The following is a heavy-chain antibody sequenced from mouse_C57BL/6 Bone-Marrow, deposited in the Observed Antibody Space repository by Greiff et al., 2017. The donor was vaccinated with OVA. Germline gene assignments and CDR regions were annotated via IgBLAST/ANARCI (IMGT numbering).Heavy chain of an antibody. V-gene: IGHV1-59*01. CDR3: ARCYGSSSWAMDY. D-gene: IGHD1-1*01. Sequence: QVQLQQPGAELVRPGTSVKLSCKASGYTFTSYWMHWVKQRPGQGLEWIGVIDPSDSYTNYNQKFKGKATLTVDTSSSTAYMRLSSLTSEDSAVYYCARCYGSSSWAMDYWGQGTSVTVSS. CDR2: IDPSDSYT. J-gene: IGHJ4*01. CDR1: GYTFTSYW.